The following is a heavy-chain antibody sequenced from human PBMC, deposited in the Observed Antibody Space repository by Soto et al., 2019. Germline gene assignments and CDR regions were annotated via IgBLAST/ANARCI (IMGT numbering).Heavy chain of an antibody. V-gene: IGHV4-34*01. Sequence: QVQLQQWGAGLLKPSETLSLTCAVYGGSFSGYYWSWIRQPPGKGLEWIGEINHSGSTNYNPSLKSRVTISVDTSKNQFSLKLSSVTAADTAVYYCARPFGSAPNSIWGQGTMVTVSS. CDR3: ARPFGSAPNSI. CDR2: INHSGST. CDR1: GGSFSGYY. D-gene: IGHD3-10*01. J-gene: IGHJ3*02.